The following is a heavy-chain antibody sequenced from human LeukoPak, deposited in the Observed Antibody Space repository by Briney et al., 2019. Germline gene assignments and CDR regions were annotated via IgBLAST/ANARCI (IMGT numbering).Heavy chain of an antibody. CDR2: MNPNSGNT. CDR1: GYTFTGYY. V-gene: IGHV1-8*02. D-gene: IGHD2-2*01. Sequence: ASVKVSCKASGYTFTGYYMHWVRQAPGQGLEWMGWMNPNSGNTGYAQKFQGRVTMTRNTSISTAYMELSSLRSEDTAVYYCARSYCSSTSCPLDYWGQGTLVTVSS. CDR3: ARSYCSSTSCPLDY. J-gene: IGHJ4*02.